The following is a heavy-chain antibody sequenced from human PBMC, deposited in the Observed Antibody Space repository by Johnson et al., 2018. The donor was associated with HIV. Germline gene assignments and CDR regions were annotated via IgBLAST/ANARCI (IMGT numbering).Heavy chain of an antibody. V-gene: IGHV3-30*04. CDR1: GFTFSSYA. J-gene: IGHJ3*02. Sequence: QVQLVESGGGVVQPGRSLRLSCAASGFTFSSYAMHWVRQAPGKGLEWVAVISYDGSNKYYADSVKGRFTISRDNSKNTLYLQMNSLRAEDTAVYYCARCDSSSPLRAFDIWGQGTMVTVSS. CDR2: ISYDGSNK. CDR3: ARCDSSSPLRAFDI. D-gene: IGHD6-6*01.